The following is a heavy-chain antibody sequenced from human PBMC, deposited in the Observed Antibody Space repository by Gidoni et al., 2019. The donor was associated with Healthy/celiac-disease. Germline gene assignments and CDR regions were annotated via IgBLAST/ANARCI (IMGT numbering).Heavy chain of an antibody. D-gene: IGHD3-10*01. J-gene: IGHJ4*02. CDR1: GFTFSSYS. CDR3: ARGDYYGSGSYYNPFDY. V-gene: IGHV3-21*01. CDR2: ISSSSSYI. Sequence: EVQLVESGGGLVKPGGSLRLSCAASGFTFSSYSMNWVRQAPGKGLEWGSSISSSSSYIYYADSVKGRFTISRDNAKNSLYLQMNSLRAEDTAVYYCARGDYYGSGSYYNPFDYWGQGTLVTVSS.